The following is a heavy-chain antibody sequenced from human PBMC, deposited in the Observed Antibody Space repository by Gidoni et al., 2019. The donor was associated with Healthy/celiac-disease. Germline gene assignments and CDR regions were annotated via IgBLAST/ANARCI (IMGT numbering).Heavy chain of an antibody. Sequence: EVQLVQSGAEVKQPGESLKISCKGSGYSFTSYWIGWVRQMPGKGLEWMGIIYPGDSDTRYSPSFQGQVTISADKSISTAYLQWSSLKASDTAMYYCARRVEAAAGTVYFDYWGQGTLVTVSS. CDR3: ARRVEAAAGTVYFDY. D-gene: IGHD6-13*01. V-gene: IGHV5-51*01. J-gene: IGHJ4*02. CDR1: GYSFTSYW. CDR2: IYPGDSDT.